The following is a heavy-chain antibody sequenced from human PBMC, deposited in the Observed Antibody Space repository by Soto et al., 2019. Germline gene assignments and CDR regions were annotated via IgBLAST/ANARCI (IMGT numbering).Heavy chain of an antibody. V-gene: IGHV5-51*03. CDR3: ARFKSSSSAGDYYYYGMDV. J-gene: IGHJ6*02. CDR2: IYPGDSDT. Sequence: PGESLKISCKGSGYSFTSYWIGWVRQMPGKGLEWMGIIYPGDSDTRYSPSFQGQVTISADKSISTAYLQLSSLKASDTAMYYCARFKSSSSAGDYYYYGMDVWGQGTTVTVSS. D-gene: IGHD6-6*01. CDR1: GYSFTSYW.